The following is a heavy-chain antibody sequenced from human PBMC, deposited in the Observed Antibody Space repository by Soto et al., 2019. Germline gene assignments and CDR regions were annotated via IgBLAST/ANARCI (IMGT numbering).Heavy chain of an antibody. CDR2: IWHDGTKT. J-gene: IGHJ4*02. Sequence: QVQLVESGGGVVQPGRSLRLSCAASGFIFSSHAMHWFRRPPGKGLEWVAEIWHDGTKTYYAGSVKGRFTISRNSSKNTLYLDMNNLRSEDTAVDHCWIDDRARGASADYWGQGTLVSVSS. CDR1: GFIFSSHA. CDR3: WIDDRARGASADY. D-gene: IGHD3-10*01. V-gene: IGHV3-33*01.